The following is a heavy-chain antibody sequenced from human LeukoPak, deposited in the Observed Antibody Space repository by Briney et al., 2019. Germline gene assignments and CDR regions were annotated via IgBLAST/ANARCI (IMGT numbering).Heavy chain of an antibody. Sequence: SETLSLTCTVSGGSISSYYWSWIRQPPGRGLEWIGFVYYTGSTNYSPSLKSRVTISVDTSKNQFSLKLRSVTAADTAVYYCARGNLVATLYFDYWGQGALVTVSS. CDR1: GGSISSYY. V-gene: IGHV4-59*01. CDR3: ARGNLVATLYFDY. J-gene: IGHJ4*02. D-gene: IGHD5-12*01. CDR2: VYYTGST.